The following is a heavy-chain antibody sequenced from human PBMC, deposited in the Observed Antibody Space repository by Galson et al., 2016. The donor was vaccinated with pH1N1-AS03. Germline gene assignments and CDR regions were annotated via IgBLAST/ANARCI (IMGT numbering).Heavy chain of an antibody. V-gene: IGHV5-10-1*01. CDR2: FDPSDSHT. CDR3: ARGYSGFGFVY. D-gene: IGHD5-12*01. Sequence: QSGAEVKKPGESLRISCKGSGHSFTNYWINWVRQMPGKGLEWMGRFDPSDSHTSYSPSFQGHVTFSADKSINTAYLQWSSLKSSDTAIYYCARGYSGFGFVYWGPGTLVTVSS. J-gene: IGHJ4*02. CDR1: GHSFTNYW.